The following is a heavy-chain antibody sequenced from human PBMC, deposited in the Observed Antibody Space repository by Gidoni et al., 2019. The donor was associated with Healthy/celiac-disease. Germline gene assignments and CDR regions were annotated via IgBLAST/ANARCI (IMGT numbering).Heavy chain of an antibody. D-gene: IGHD6-19*01. CDR2: IYYSCSP. Sequence: QLQLQESGPGLVKPSETLYLTCTVSGGSISSSSYYWGWIRQPPGKGLEWIGSIYYSCSPYYNPSLKSRVTISVDTSKNQFSLKLSSVTAADTAVYYCARHILRIAVAGPYYFDYWGQGTLVTVSS. J-gene: IGHJ4*02. CDR1: GGSISSSSYY. CDR3: ARHILRIAVAGPYYFDY. V-gene: IGHV4-39*01.